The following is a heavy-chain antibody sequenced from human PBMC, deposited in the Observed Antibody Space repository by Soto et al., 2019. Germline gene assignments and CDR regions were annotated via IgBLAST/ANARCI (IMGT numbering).Heavy chain of an antibody. CDR3: ARSDGRY. CDR2: IYYSGST. CDR1: GGSISSYY. V-gene: IGHV4-59*01. Sequence: SLTLSLTCTVSGGSISSYYWSWIRQPPGKGLEWIGYIYYSGSTNYNPSLKSRVTISVDTSKNQFSLKLSSVTAADTAVHYCARSDGRYWGQGTLVTVSS. J-gene: IGHJ4*02.